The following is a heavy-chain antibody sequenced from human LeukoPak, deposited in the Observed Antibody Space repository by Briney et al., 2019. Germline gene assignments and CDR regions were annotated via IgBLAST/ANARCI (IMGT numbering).Heavy chain of an antibody. CDR2: ISSDGNNK. D-gene: IGHD2-15*01. Sequence: GGSLRLSCAASGFSFSTFAMHWVRQAPGKGLEWVAVISSDGNNKYNADSVKGRFTISRDNSKNSLYLQMNSLRAEDTAVYYCARGSIVVVAATGAFDIWGQGTMVTVSS. CDR3: ARGSIVVVAATGAFDI. J-gene: IGHJ3*02. V-gene: IGHV3-30-3*01. CDR1: GFSFSTFA.